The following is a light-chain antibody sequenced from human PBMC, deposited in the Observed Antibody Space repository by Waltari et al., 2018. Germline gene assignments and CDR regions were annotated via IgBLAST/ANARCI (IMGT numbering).Light chain of an antibody. V-gene: IGKV3-11*01. Sequence: EVVLTQSPATLSLSPGERATLSCRASQRVSRFLVWYQQKPGQAPRRVISDASNRAAGIPARFSGSGSGTDFTFTISSLEAEDFAVYYCQQHDHWPLTFGGGTKVEIK. CDR2: DAS. CDR3: QQHDHWPLT. CDR1: QRVSRF. J-gene: IGKJ4*01.